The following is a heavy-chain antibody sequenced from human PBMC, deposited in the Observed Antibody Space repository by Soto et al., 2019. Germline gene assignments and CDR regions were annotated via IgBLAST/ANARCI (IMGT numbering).Heavy chain of an antibody. Sequence: GGSLRLSCVGSGFTLSDHYIDWVRQAPGKGLEWVGRSRDKAQGYSITYAASVKGRFTTSRDESKNPVYLQMNSLKTEDTAVYYCVRATYFSDSSGYTRCLDYWGQGTLVTVSS. CDR2: SRDKAQGYSI. CDR3: VRATYFSDSSGYTRCLDY. J-gene: IGHJ4*02. CDR1: GFTLSDHY. V-gene: IGHV3-72*01. D-gene: IGHD3-22*01.